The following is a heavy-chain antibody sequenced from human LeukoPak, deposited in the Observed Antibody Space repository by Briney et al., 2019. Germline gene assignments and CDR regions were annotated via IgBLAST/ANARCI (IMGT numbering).Heavy chain of an antibody. V-gene: IGHV3-23*01. J-gene: IGHJ4*02. CDR3: ARDYGGSSPFDY. D-gene: IGHD4-23*01. CDR1: GFTFISYS. CDR2: ISGNGDNT. Sequence: PGGSLRLSCSVSGFTFISYSMTWVRQAPGKGLEWLSSISGNGDNTYYADSVKGRFTISRDNSKDTLYLQMNSLRAEDTAVYYCARDYGGSSPFDYWGQGTLVTVSS.